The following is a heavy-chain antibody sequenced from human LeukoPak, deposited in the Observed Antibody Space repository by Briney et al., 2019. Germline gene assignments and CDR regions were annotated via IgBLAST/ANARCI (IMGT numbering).Heavy chain of an antibody. CDR3: ARGGSSWYLIPARY. Sequence: GGSLRLSCAASGFTFSSYSMNWVRQAPGKGLEWVSYISSSGSTIYYADSVKGRFTISRDNAKNSLYLQMNSLRAEDTAVYYCARGGSSWYLIPARYWGQGILVTVSS. CDR2: ISSSGSTI. CDR1: GFTFSSYS. J-gene: IGHJ4*02. V-gene: IGHV3-48*04. D-gene: IGHD6-13*01.